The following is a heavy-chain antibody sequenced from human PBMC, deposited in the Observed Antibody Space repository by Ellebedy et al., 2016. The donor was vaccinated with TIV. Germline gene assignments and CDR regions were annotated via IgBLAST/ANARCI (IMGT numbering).Heavy chain of an antibody. Sequence: GGSLRLSXAASGFTFSSCAMHWVRQAPGKGLEFLSTITSNGDRRSYADSVKGRFTISRDDSKNTLYLQMSSLRVEDTAAYYCVKDRELSTGWFGDFHYWGQGTLVTVSS. CDR1: GFTFSSCA. J-gene: IGHJ4*02. D-gene: IGHD6-19*01. CDR3: VKDRELSTGWFGDFHY. V-gene: IGHV3-64D*06. CDR2: ITSNGDRR.